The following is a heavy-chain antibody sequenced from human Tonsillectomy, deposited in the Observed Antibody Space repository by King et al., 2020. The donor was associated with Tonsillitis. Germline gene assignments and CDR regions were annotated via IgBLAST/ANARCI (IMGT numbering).Heavy chain of an antibody. Sequence: VQLVESGGGVVQPGGSLRLSCAGSRFPFSNFGMHWVRQAPGKGLEWVAFIRYDGNKKYYGDSVKGRFTISRDNSKNTLYLEMNSLSIEDTAVYFCAKDRVGWVYSSSRLFDYWGQGTLVTVSS. J-gene: IGHJ4*02. D-gene: IGHD3-22*01. CDR2: IRYDGNKK. CDR3: AKDRVGWVYSSSRLFDY. CDR1: RFPFSNFG. V-gene: IGHV3-30*02.